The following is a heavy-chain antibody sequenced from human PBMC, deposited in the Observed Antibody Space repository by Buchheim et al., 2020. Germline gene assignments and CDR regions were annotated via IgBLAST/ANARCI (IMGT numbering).Heavy chain of an antibody. CDR1: GGSISSGGYY. CDR2: IYYSGST. Sequence: QVQLQESGPGLVKPSQTLSLTCTVSGGSISSGGYYWSWIRQHPGKGLEWIGYIYYSGSTYYNPSLKSRVTISVDTSKNQFSLKLSSVTAADTAVYYCARVGRDNIGFFLPDYYYYYGMDVWGQGTT. J-gene: IGHJ6*02. V-gene: IGHV4-31*03. CDR3: ARVGRDNIGFFLPDYYYYYGMDV. D-gene: IGHD5-12*01.